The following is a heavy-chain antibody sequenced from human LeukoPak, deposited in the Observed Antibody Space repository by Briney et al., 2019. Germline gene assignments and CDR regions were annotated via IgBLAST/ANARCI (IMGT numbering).Heavy chain of an antibody. D-gene: IGHD1-26*01. CDR1: GFTFSRYA. V-gene: IGHV3-30*18. CDR2: ISSDGRTQ. J-gene: IGHJ3*02. Sequence: GGSLRLSCAASGFTFSRYAMSWVRQAPGKGPEWVAIISSDGRTQIYADSVKGRFTISRDNLKNTLNLQMNYLGAEDTAVYYCAKEEGWGVNSFDMWGQGTMVTVSS. CDR3: AKEEGWGVNSFDM.